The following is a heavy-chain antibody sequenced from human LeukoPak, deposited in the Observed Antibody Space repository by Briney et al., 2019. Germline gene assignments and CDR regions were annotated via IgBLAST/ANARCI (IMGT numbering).Heavy chain of an antibody. Sequence: GASVKVSCKASGYTFPSYYMHWVRQAPGQGLEWMGVINPSGGNTNSAQKFQGRVTITTDESTSTAYMELSSLRSEDTAVYYCGVAAAEGAFVIWGQGTMVTVSS. CDR2: INPSGGNT. CDR1: GYTFPSYY. D-gene: IGHD6-13*01. J-gene: IGHJ3*02. CDR3: GVAAAEGAFVI. V-gene: IGHV1-46*01.